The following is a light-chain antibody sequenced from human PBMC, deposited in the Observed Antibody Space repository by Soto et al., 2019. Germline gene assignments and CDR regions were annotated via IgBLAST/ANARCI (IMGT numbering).Light chain of an antibody. Sequence: QSVLTQPASVSGSPGQSITISCTGTSSDVGGYDYVSWYQQLPGKAPKLLIYDVNNRPSGVSHRFSGSKSGNTASLTISGLQAEDEADYYCSSYTGSSTFVLGTGTKLTVL. CDR3: SSYTGSSTFV. CDR1: SSDVGGYDY. J-gene: IGLJ1*01. V-gene: IGLV2-14*01. CDR2: DVN.